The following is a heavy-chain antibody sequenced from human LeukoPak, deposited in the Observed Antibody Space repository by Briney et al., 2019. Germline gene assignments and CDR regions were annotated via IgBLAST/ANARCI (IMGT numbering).Heavy chain of an antibody. V-gene: IGHV3-48*03. J-gene: IGHJ4*02. CDR3: ARVEGVIAAADY. CDR1: GFTFSNYE. CDR2: ISSSGSTT. D-gene: IGHD6-13*01. Sequence: GGSLRLSCVASGFTFSNYEMNWVRQAPGKGLEWVSYISSSGSTTYYADSVKGRFTISRDNAKNSLYLQMNSLRAEDTAVYYCARVEGVIAAADYWGQGTLVTVSS.